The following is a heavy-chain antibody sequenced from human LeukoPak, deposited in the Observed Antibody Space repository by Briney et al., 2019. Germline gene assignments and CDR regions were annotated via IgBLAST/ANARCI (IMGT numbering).Heavy chain of an antibody. V-gene: IGHV4-30-4*01. CDR1: GGSISSGDYY. CDR2: IYYSGST. CDR3: ASSYCSSTSCLKIFDY. J-gene: IGHJ4*02. Sequence: SQTLSLTCPVSGGSISSGDYYWSWIRQPPGKGLEWIGGIYYSGSTYYNPSLKSRVTISVDTSKNQFSLKLSSVTAADTAVYYCASSYCSSTSCLKIFDYWGQGTLVTASS. D-gene: IGHD2-2*01.